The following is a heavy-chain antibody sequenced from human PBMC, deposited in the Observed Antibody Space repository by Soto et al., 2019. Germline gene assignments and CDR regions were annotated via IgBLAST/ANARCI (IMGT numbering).Heavy chain of an antibody. CDR3: ARGEPYYDFWSGYYLLHWFDP. V-gene: IGHV4-34*01. CDR1: GGSFSGYY. CDR2: INHSGST. J-gene: IGHJ5*02. D-gene: IGHD3-3*01. Sequence: PSATLSLTCAVYGGSFSGYYWSWIRQPPGKGLEWIGEINHSGSTNYNPSLKSRVTISVDTSKNQFSLKLSSVTAADTAVYYCARGEPYYDFWSGYYLLHWFDPWGQGTLVTVSS.